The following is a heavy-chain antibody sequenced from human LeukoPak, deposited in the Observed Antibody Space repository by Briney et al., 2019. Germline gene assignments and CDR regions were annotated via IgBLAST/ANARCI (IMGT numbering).Heavy chain of an antibody. CDR1: GGSFSGYY. V-gene: IGHV4-34*01. D-gene: IGHD3-16*02. Sequence: SETLSLTCAVYGGSFSGYYWSWIRQPPGKGLEWIGEINHSGSTNYNPSLKSRVTISVDTSKNQFSLKLSSVTAADTAVYYCAILQDYDYVWGSYRDYWGQGTLVTVSS. CDR3: AILQDYDYVWGSYRDY. J-gene: IGHJ4*02. CDR2: INHSGST.